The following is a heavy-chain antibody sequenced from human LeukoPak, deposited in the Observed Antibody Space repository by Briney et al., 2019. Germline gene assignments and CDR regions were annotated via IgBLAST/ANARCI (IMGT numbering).Heavy chain of an antibody. D-gene: IGHD2-15*01. Sequence: GASVKVSCKASVGTFSSYAISWVRQAPGQGLEWMGRIIPILGIANYAQKFQGRVTITADKSTSTAYMELSSLRSEDTAVYYCARACSGGSRDAFDIWGQGTMVTVSS. V-gene: IGHV1-69*04. J-gene: IGHJ3*02. CDR2: IIPILGIA. CDR1: VGTFSSYA. CDR3: ARACSGGSRDAFDI.